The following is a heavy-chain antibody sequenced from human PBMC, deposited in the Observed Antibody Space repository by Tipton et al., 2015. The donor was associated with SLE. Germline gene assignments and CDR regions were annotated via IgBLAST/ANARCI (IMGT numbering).Heavy chain of an antibody. CDR2: ISSSSSYT. CDR1: GFTFSDYY. Sequence: GSLRLSCAASGFTFSDYYMSWIRQAPGKGLEWVSYISSSSSYTNYADSVKGRFTISRDNAKNSLYLQMNSLRAEDTAVYYCARRGGTDYLFDYWGQGTLVTVSS. J-gene: IGHJ4*02. V-gene: IGHV3-11*03. CDR3: ARRGGTDYLFDY. D-gene: IGHD1-26*01.